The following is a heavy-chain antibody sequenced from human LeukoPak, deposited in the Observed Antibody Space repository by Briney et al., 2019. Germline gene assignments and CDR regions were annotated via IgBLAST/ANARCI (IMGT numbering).Heavy chain of an antibody. J-gene: IGHJ6*02. Sequence: AGGSLRLSCVASGFNFSTYAMSWVRQAPGKGLEWVSSISSSSSYIYYADSVKGRFTISRDNAKNSLYLQMNSLRAEDTAVYYCARYDYVWGSYRGDYYGMDVWGQGTTVTVSS. CDR2: ISSSSSYI. CDR1: GFNFSTYA. D-gene: IGHD3-16*01. CDR3: ARYDYVWGSYRGDYYGMDV. V-gene: IGHV3-21*01.